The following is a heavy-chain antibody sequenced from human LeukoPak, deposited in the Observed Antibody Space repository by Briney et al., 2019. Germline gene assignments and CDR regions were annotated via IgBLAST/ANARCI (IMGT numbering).Heavy chain of an antibody. CDR2: INSDGSST. CDR3: ARDRPLFSWDY. Sequence: QPGGSLRLSCAASGFTFSSYWMHWVRQAPGKGLVWVSRINSDGSSTGYADSVKGRFTISRDNAKNTLYLQMNSLRAEDTAAYYCARDRPLFSWDYWGQGTLVTVSS. CDR1: GFTFSSYW. D-gene: IGHD2/OR15-2a*01. J-gene: IGHJ4*02. V-gene: IGHV3-74*01.